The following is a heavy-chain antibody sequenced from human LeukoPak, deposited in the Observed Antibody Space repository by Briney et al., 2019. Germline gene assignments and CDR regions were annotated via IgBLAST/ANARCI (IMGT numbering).Heavy chain of an antibody. D-gene: IGHD2-2*01. CDR3: ARASYCSSTSCSYYYGMDV. CDR2: IIPIFGTA. V-gene: IGHV1-69*13. Sequence: SVKVSCKTSGYTFTNLDINWLRQAPGQGLEWMGGIIPIFGTANYAQKFQGRVMITADESTSTAYMELSSLRSEDTAVYYCARASYCSSTSCSYYYGMDVWGQGTTVTVSS. CDR1: GYTFTNLD. J-gene: IGHJ6*02.